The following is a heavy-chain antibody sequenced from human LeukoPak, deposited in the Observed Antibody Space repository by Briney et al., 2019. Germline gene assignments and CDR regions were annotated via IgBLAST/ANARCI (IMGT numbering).Heavy chain of an antibody. Sequence: ASVKVSCKASGYTFTRYGIRWVRQARGQGLEWMGWIHAGNGNTKYTQKLQGRVTITRDTSASTAYMELSSLRSEDTAVYYCARYQLLLDAFDIWGQGTMVTVSS. CDR1: GYTFTRYG. CDR2: IHAGNGNT. CDR3: ARYQLLLDAFDI. V-gene: IGHV1-3*01. D-gene: IGHD2-2*01. J-gene: IGHJ3*02.